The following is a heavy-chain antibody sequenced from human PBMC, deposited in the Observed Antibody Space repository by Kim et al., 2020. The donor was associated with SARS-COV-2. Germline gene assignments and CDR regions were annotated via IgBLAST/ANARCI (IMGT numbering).Heavy chain of an antibody. Sequence: TPAHQSRVTISVDTSKNQFSLKLSSVTAADTAVYYCARGAGARRGYFFDYWGQGTLVTVSS. CDR3: ARGAGARRGYFFDY. J-gene: IGHJ4*02. D-gene: IGHD1-26*01. V-gene: IGHV4-39*07.